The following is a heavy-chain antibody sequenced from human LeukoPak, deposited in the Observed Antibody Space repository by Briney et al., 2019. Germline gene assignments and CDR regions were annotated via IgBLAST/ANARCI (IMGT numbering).Heavy chain of an antibody. CDR3: ATMVRGVITNIDY. D-gene: IGHD3-10*01. CDR1: GGSISSSSYY. J-gene: IGHJ4*02. CDR2: IYYSGST. Sequence: SSETLSLTCTVSGGSISSSSYYWGWIRQPSGKGLEWTGSIYYSGSTYYNPSLKSRVTISVDTSKNQFSLKLSSVTAADTAVYYCATMVRGVITNIDYWGQGTLVTVSS. V-gene: IGHV4-39*01.